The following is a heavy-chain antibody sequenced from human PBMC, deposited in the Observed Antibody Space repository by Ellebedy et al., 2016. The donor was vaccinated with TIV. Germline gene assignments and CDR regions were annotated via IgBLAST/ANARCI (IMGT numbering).Heavy chain of an antibody. D-gene: IGHD4-11*01. CDR3: ARHYSARGGRKFFLD. J-gene: IGHJ1*01. Sequence: ASVKVSCKASGYTFTSYGISWVRQAPGQGLEWMGWISAYNGNTNYAQKLQGRVTMTTDTSTSTAYMELRSLRSDDTAVYYCARHYSARGGRKFFLDWGQGTLVTVSS. CDR2: ISAYNGNT. V-gene: IGHV1-18*04. CDR1: GYTFTSYG.